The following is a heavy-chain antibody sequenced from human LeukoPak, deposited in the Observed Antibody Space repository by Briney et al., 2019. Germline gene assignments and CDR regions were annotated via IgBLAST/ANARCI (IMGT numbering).Heavy chain of an antibody. CDR2: SNSDGSSR. V-gene: IGHV3-74*01. J-gene: IGHJ4*02. Sequence: GGSLRLSCAASGFTVSSNYMSWVRQAPGKGLVWVSRSNSDGSSRSYADSVKGRFTISRDNAKNTLYLQMNSLRAEDTAVYYCARGPKDLPYSNSFALDYWGQGTLVTVSS. CDR3: ARGPKDLPYSNSFALDY. CDR1: GFTVSSNY. D-gene: IGHD6-6*01.